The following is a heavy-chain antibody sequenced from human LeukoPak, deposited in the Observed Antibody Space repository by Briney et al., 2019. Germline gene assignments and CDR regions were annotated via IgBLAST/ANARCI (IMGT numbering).Heavy chain of an antibody. D-gene: IGHD2-15*01. V-gene: IGHV3-74*01. Sequence: GGSLRLSCAASGFTFSSYWMHWVRQAPGKGLVWVSRINSDGSSISYADSVKGRFTISRDNSKNTVFLQMNSLRAEDTAVYYCARFPWAHCSECWGQGTMVTVSS. CDR1: GFTFSSYW. CDR2: INSDGSSI. J-gene: IGHJ3*01. CDR3: ARFPWAHCSEC.